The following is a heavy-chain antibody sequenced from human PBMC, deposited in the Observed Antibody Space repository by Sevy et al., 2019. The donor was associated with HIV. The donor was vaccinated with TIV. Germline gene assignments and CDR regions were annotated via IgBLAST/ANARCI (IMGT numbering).Heavy chain of an antibody. CDR1: GGSISSGNYL. CDR3: ARNFDY. CDR2: VHYSCRT. V-gene: IGHV4-39*01. J-gene: IGHJ4*02. Sequence: SETLSLTCTVSGGSISSGNYLWSWIRQTPGKGLEWIGTVHYSCRTYYNPSLKCRVTISEDTSKNQFSLNLNSVTAADTAVYLCARNFDYWGQGTLVTFSS.